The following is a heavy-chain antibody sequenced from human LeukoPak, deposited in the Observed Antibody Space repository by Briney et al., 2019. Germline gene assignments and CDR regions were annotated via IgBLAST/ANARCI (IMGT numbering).Heavy chain of an antibody. Sequence: GGSLRLSCAASGFTFSSYWMSWVRRAPGKGLEWVANIKQDGSEKYYVDSVKGRFTISRDNAKNSLYLQMNSLRAEDTAVYYCARVLTMIVVGAFDIWGQGTMVTVSS. J-gene: IGHJ3*02. D-gene: IGHD3-22*01. V-gene: IGHV3-7*01. CDR2: IKQDGSEK. CDR3: ARVLTMIVVGAFDI. CDR1: GFTFSSYW.